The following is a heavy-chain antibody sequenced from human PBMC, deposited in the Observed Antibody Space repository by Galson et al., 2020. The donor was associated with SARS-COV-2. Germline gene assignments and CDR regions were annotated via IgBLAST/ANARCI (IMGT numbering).Heavy chain of an antibody. D-gene: IGHD4-17*01. J-gene: IGHJ5*01. CDR1: GDSMITYY. CDR2: VYYNGLT. V-gene: IGHV4-59*01. CDR3: ARGGDYFLNWIDS. Sequence: SQTLSLTCTVSGDSMITYYWNWIRQPPAEGLEWIGYVYYNGLTNYNPSLKSRLTLSVDTSKNQFSLNLNSVTAADAAVYYCARGGDYFLNWIDSWGQGTPVVVSS.